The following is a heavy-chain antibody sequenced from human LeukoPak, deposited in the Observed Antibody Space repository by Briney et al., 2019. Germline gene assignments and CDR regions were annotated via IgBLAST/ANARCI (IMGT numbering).Heavy chain of an antibody. CDR2: ISYDGSNK. V-gene: IGHV3-30-3*01. CDR1: GFTFSSYA. Sequence: GRSLRLSCAASGFTFSSYAVHWVRQAPGKGLEWVTCISYDGSNKYYADSVKGRFTISRDNSKNTLFLQMNSLRAEDTAVYYCARERVAAYYGMDVWGQGTTVTVSS. CDR3: ARERVAAYYGMDV. D-gene: IGHD2-15*01. J-gene: IGHJ6*02.